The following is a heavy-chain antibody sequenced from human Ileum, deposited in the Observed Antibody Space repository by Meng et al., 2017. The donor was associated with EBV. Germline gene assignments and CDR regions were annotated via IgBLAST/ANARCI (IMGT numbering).Heavy chain of an antibody. V-gene: IGHV4-61*08. CDR2: MSYTGST. CDR3: ARERGGGDRGIQ. D-gene: IGHD2-21*02. J-gene: IGHJ4*02. CDR1: NGSVSSYGYY. Sequence: QVSPQGSGPELVKPSATLSLTCSVSNGSVSSYGYYWTWIRQPPGKGLEWIGYMSYTGSTNYKSTLKSRVTISVDKSKNQFSLKLSSVTAADTAVYYCARERGGGDRGIQWGQGTLVTVSS.